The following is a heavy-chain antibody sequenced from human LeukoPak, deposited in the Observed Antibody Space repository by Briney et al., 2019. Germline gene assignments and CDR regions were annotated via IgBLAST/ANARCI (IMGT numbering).Heavy chain of an antibody. CDR2: INHSGST. D-gene: IGHD5-24*01. V-gene: IGHV4-34*01. CDR3: ARSRWLQLPFDY. J-gene: IGHJ4*02. CDR1: GGSFSGYY. Sequence: SETLSLTCAVYGGSFSGYYWSWIRQPPGKGLEWIGEINHSGSTNYNPSLKSRVTISVDTSKNQFSLKLSSVTAADTAVYYCARSRWLQLPFDYWGQGTLVTVSS.